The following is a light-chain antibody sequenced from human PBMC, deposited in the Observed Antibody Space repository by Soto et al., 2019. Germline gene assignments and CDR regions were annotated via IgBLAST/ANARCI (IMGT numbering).Light chain of an antibody. CDR2: VVD. J-gene: IGLJ2*01. CDR3: SSYAGSNIV. Sequence: QSVLTQPPSASGSPGQSVTISCTGTSSDVGAYNSVSWYQQHPGKAPKLIIYVVDRRPSWVPDRFSASKSGNTASLTVSGLQAEDEADYYCSSYAGSNIVFGGGTKLTVL. CDR1: SSDVGAYNS. V-gene: IGLV2-8*01.